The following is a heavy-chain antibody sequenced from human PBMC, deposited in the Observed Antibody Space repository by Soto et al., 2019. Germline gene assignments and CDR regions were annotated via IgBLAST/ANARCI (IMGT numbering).Heavy chain of an antibody. D-gene: IGHD3-22*01. J-gene: IGHJ3*02. CDR3: ARRYYYDTENRDAFDI. Sequence: EVQLVESGGGLVKPGGSLRLSCVASGFTFSTYSMNWVRQAPGKGLEWVSSMSSRSDYIFYADSVKGRFTSSRDNAKNSLYLQMNSLRAEDTAVYYCARRYYYDTENRDAFDIWGQGTLVTVSS. CDR1: GFTFSTYS. CDR2: MSSRSDYI. V-gene: IGHV3-21*01.